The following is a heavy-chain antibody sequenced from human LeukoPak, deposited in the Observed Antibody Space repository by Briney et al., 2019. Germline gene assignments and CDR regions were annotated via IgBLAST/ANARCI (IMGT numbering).Heavy chain of an antibody. D-gene: IGHD6-19*01. J-gene: IGHJ4*02. Sequence: PGGSLRLSCAASGFTFSSYGMHWVRQVPGRGLEWVAFIQHDGNDKYYADSVKGRFTISRDNSKNTLYLQMNSLRTEDTAVYYCPRGWPHFDYWGQGTLVTVSS. CDR3: PRGWPHFDY. CDR1: GFTFSSYG. CDR2: IQHDGNDK. V-gene: IGHV3-30*02.